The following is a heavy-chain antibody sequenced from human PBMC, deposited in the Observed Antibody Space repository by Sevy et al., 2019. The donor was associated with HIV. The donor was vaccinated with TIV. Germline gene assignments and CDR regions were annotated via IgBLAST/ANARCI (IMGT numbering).Heavy chain of an antibody. Sequence: ASVKVSCKASGYTLSSHYMHWVRQAPGQGLEWMGIRTPSGGYTRYAQKFQGRVIMTRDTSTSTAYMELSSLRSDDTAVYYCASLAAASGLDYMDVWGKGTTVTVSS. CDR2: RTPSGGYT. CDR1: GYTLSSHY. J-gene: IGHJ6*03. D-gene: IGHD6-13*01. V-gene: IGHV1-46*01. CDR3: ASLAAASGLDYMDV.